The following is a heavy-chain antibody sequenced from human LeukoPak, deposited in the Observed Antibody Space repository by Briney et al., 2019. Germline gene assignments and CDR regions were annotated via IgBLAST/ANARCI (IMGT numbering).Heavy chain of an antibody. D-gene: IGHD6-19*01. Sequence: PSETLSLTCTVSGYSISSGYYWGWIRQPPGKGLEWIGSIYHSGSTYYNPSLKSRVTISVDTSKNQFSLKLSSVTAADTAVYYCATGYSSGWYDYWGQGTLVTVSS. CDR3: ATGYSSGWYDY. J-gene: IGHJ4*02. CDR1: GYSISSGYY. V-gene: IGHV4-38-2*02. CDR2: IYHSGST.